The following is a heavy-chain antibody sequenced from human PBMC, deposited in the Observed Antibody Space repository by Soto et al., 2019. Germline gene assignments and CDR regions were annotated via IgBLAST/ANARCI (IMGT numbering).Heavy chain of an antibody. D-gene: IGHD6-19*01. J-gene: IGHJ4*02. CDR2: IIPIFGTA. V-gene: IGHV1-69*01. CDR1: GGTFSSYA. CDR3: ASEGIAVAGPNLPFDY. Sequence: QVQLVQSGAEVKKPGSSVKVSCKASGGTFSSYAISWVRQAPGQGLEWMGGIIPIFGTANYAQKFQGRVTITADESTSTAYMELSSLRSEDTAVYYCASEGIAVAGPNLPFDYWGQGTLVTVSS.